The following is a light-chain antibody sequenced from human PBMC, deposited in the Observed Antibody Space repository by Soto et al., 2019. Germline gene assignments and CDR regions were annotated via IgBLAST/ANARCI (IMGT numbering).Light chain of an antibody. V-gene: IGKV3-11*01. CDR1: QSVGTF. CDR3: QQCYNWPQWT. Sequence: EIVVTQSPGTLSLSPGERATLSCRASQSVGTFFAWYQQKPGQAPRLLIYDASNRATGIPARFSGSGSGTDFTLTISSLEPEDFALYYCQQCYNWPQWTFGQGTKVDIK. J-gene: IGKJ1*01. CDR2: DAS.